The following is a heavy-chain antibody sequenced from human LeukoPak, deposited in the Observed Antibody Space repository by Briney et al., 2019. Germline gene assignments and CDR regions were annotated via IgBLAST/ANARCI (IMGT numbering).Heavy chain of an antibody. J-gene: IGHJ4*02. CDR3: ARHFGSGTYPLDY. Sequence: SETLSLTCTVSGGSISSYYWSWIRQPPGKGPEWIGYIYYSGSTNYNPSLKSRVTISVDTSKNQFSLKLSSVTAADTAVYYCARHFGSGTYPLDYWGQGTLATVSS. CDR2: IYYSGST. D-gene: IGHD3-10*01. CDR1: GGSISSYY. V-gene: IGHV4-59*01.